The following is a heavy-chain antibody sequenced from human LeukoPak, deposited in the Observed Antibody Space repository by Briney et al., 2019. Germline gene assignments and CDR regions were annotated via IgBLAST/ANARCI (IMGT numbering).Heavy chain of an antibody. CDR2: ISYDGSNK. CDR3: ARDRIAVAGIYYYYGMDV. V-gene: IGHV3-30*04. J-gene: IGHJ6*04. Sequence: GRSLRLSCAASGFTFSSYAMHWVRQAPGKGLEWVAVISYDGSNKYYADSVKGRFTISRDNAKNSLYLQMNSLRAEDTAVYYCARDRIAVAGIYYYYGMDVWGKGTTVTVSS. D-gene: IGHD6-19*01. CDR1: GFTFSSYA.